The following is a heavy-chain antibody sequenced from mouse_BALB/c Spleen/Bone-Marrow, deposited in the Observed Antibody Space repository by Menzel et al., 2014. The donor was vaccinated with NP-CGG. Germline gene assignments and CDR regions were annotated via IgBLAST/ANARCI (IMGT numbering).Heavy chain of an antibody. CDR2: IRNKANGYTT. CDR1: GFTFTDYY. Sequence: EGKVVESGGGLVQPGGSLRLSCATSGFTFTDYYMNWVRQPPGKALEWLGFIRNKANGYTTEYSASVKGRFTISRDNSQNILYLKMNALRAEDSATYYCARDKGRVFFDYWGQGTTLTISS. J-gene: IGHJ2*01. CDR3: ARDKGRVFFDY. V-gene: IGHV7-3*02. D-gene: IGHD3-3*01.